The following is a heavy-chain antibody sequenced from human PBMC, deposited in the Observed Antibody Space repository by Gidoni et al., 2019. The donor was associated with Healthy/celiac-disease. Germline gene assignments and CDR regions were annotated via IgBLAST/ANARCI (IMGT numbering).Heavy chain of an antibody. J-gene: IGHJ6*02. Sequence: QVQLQESGPGLVKPSQTLSLTCTVSGGSISSGSYYWSWIRQPAGKGLEWIGRIYTSGSTNYNPSLKSRVTISVDTSKNQFSLKLSSVTAADTAVYYCARASTTYDILTGYMYYGMDVWGQGTTVTVSS. D-gene: IGHD3-9*01. CDR3: ARASTTYDILTGYMYYGMDV. CDR1: GGSISSGSYY. CDR2: IYTSGST. V-gene: IGHV4-61*02.